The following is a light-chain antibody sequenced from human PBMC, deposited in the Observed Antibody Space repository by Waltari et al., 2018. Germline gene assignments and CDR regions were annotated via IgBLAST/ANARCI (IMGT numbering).Light chain of an antibody. CDR2: DVT. CDR3: SSYTTSISYV. CDR1: SSDIGVYNH. Sequence: QSALTQPASVSGSPAQSITISCTGTSSDIGVYNHVSWYQQHPGKAPKLMIYDVTNRPSGVSDRFSGSKSDYTASLTISGLQAEDEADYYCSSYTTSISYVFGTGTRVTVL. V-gene: IGLV2-14*03. J-gene: IGLJ1*01.